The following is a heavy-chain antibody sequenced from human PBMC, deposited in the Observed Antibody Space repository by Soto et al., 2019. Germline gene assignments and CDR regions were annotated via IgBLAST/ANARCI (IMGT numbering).Heavy chain of an antibody. CDR1: GGSIISCGYY. CDR3: ARRVFP. Sequence: PSETLSLTCTVSGGSIISCGYYWSWIRQHPGNVLEWIVYIYYSKSXXYNPSLKXXVTISLDTSKXQFSLXLTSVTAADTAVYYCARRVFPWRQGTLVTVSS. J-gene: IGHJ5*02. D-gene: IGHD2-8*01. CDR2: IYYSKSX. V-gene: IGHV4-31*03.